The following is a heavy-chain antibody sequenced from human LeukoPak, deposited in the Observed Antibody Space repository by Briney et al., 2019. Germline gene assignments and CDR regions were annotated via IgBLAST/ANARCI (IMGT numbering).Heavy chain of an antibody. D-gene: IGHD3-3*01. CDR1: GYTFTSYD. CDR2: MNPNSGNT. CDR3: ARIFHGYDFWSGYVYYYGMDV. J-gene: IGHJ6*02. Sequence: GASVKVSCKASGYTFTSYDINWVRQATGQGLEWMGWMNPNSGNTGYAQKFQGRVTMTRNTSLSTAYMELSSLRSEDTAVYYCARIFHGYDFWSGYVYYYGMDVWGQGTTVTVSS. V-gene: IGHV1-8*01.